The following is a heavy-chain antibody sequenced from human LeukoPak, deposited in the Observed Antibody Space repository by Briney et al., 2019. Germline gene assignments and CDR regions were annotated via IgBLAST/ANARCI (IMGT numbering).Heavy chain of an antibody. V-gene: IGHV3-9*01. CDR1: GFTFDDYA. Sequence: GRSLRLSCAASGFTFDDYAMHWVRQAPGKGLEWVSGISWNSGSIGYADSVKGRFTISRDNAKNSLYLQMNSLRAEDTAVYYCARGSYYDSSGYYDAFDIWGQGTMVTVSS. CDR3: ARGSYYDSSGYYDAFDI. CDR2: ISWNSGSI. D-gene: IGHD3-22*01. J-gene: IGHJ3*02.